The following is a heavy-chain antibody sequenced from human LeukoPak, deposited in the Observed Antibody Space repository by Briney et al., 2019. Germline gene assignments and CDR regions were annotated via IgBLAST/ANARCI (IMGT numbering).Heavy chain of an antibody. V-gene: IGHV1-2*02. CDR2: INPKSGGT. CDR1: GYTFTGYY. CDR3: ARDFSPPTYSSGWCDY. Sequence: ASVKVSCKASGYTFTGYYMHWVRQAPGQGLEWMGWINPKSGGTNYAQKFQGRVTMTRDTSISTAYMELSRLRSDDTAVYYCARDFSPPTYSSGWCDYWGQGTLVTVSS. J-gene: IGHJ4*02. D-gene: IGHD6-19*01.